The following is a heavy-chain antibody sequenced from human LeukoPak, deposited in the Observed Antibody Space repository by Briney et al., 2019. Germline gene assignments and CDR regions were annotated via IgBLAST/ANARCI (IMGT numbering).Heavy chain of an antibody. CDR2: ISGYNGNT. CDR3: ARDNSATSDCSSSSCYHFDY. Sequence: ASVKVSCKAFGYTFNIYGITWVRQAPGQGLEWLGWISGYNGNTNYAQKVQGRVTMTTDTSTRTASMVLRSLRSDDTAVYYCARDNSATSDCSSSSCYHFDYWGQGTLVTVSS. J-gene: IGHJ4*02. V-gene: IGHV1-18*01. D-gene: IGHD2-15*01. CDR1: GYTFNIYG.